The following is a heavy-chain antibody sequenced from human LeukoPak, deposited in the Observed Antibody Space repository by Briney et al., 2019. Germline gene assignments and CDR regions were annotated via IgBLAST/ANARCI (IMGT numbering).Heavy chain of an antibody. J-gene: IGHJ4*02. D-gene: IGHD2-2*01. Sequence: ASVKVSCKASGYTFTSYYMHWVRQAPGQGLEWMGIINPSGGSTSYAQKFQGRVAMTRDTSTSTVYMELSSLRSEDTAVYYCARGRCSSTSCYLLDYWGQGTLVTVSS. CDR1: GYTFTSYY. V-gene: IGHV1-46*03. CDR3: ARGRCSSTSCYLLDY. CDR2: INPSGGST.